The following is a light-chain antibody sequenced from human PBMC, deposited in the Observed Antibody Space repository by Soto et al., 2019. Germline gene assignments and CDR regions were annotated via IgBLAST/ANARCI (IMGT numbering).Light chain of an antibody. CDR2: KAS. V-gene: IGKV1-5*03. J-gene: IGKJ1*01. CDR3: QHYNSYSEA. CDR1: NTISSW. Sequence: DIQMTQSPSTLSGSVGDRVTITCRASNTISSWLAWYQQKPGKAPKLLIYKASTLKSGVPSRFSGSGSGTEFTLTISSLQPDDFATYYCQHYNSYSEAFGQGTKVDIK.